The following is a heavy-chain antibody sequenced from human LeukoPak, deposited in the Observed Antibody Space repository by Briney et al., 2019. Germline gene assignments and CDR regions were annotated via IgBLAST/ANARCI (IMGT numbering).Heavy chain of an antibody. CDR3: ARVRVYYDFWSGYPDY. V-gene: IGHV4-4*07. J-gene: IGHJ4*02. CDR2: LYTSGST. Sequence: PSETLSLTCTVSGGSISSYYWSWIRQPAGKGLEWIGRLYTSGSTNYNPSLKSRVTISVDTSKNQFSLKMSSVTAADTAVYYCARVRVYYDFWSGYPDYWGQGTLVTVSP. D-gene: IGHD3-3*01. CDR1: GGSISSYY.